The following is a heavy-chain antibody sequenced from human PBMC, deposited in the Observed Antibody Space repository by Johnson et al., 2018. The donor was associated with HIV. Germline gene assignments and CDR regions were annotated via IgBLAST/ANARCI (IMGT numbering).Heavy chain of an antibody. CDR1: GFTFSSYA. J-gene: IGHJ3*02. Sequence: VQLVESGGGVVQPGRSLRLSCAASGFTFSSYAMSWVRQAPGKGLEWVSGINWNGGSTGYADSVKGRFTISRDNAKNSLYLQMNSLRAEDTAVYYCAKEGNYETTSDAFDIWGQGTMVTVSS. CDR3: AKEGNYETTSDAFDI. D-gene: IGHD4-11*01. CDR2: INWNGGST. V-gene: IGHV3-20*04.